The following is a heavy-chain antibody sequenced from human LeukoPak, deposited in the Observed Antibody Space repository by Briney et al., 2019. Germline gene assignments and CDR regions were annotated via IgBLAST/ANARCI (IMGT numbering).Heavy chain of an antibody. CDR1: GFTFSSYA. Sequence: PGGSLRLSCAASGFTFSSYAMSWVRQAPGRGLEWVSAISGSGGSTYYADSVKGRFTISRDNSKNTLYLQMNSLRAEDTAVYYCAKDRELVVVTAFDYWGQGTLVTVSS. CDR2: ISGSGGST. V-gene: IGHV3-23*01. CDR3: AKDRELVVVTAFDY. J-gene: IGHJ4*02. D-gene: IGHD2-21*02.